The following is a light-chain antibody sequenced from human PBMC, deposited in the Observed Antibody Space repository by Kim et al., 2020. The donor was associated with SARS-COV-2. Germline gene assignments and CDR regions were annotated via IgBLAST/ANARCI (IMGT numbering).Light chain of an antibody. V-gene: IGLV6-57*03. CDR3: QSYDISNVI. Sequence: GNPVTISCTRTSGNIADNYVQWYQQRPGSAPTIVIYEDSKRPSGVPDRFSGSIDTSSSSASLTISGLKTEDEADYYCQSYDISNVIFGGGTQLTVL. CDR1: SGNIADNY. CDR2: EDS. J-gene: IGLJ2*01.